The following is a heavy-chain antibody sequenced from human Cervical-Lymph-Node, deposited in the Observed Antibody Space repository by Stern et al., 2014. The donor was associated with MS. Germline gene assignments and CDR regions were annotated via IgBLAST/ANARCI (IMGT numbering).Heavy chain of an antibody. J-gene: IGHJ3*02. CDR3: ARQTYYDSSGYDDAFDI. CDR2: IYPGDSDT. D-gene: IGHD3-22*01. CDR1: GYAFSTYW. V-gene: IGHV5-51*01. Sequence: EVQLVESGAEVKKPGESLKISCVATGYAFSTYWMGWVRQQPGKGLEWMGLIYPGDSDTRYSPSFQGHVTISTDTSINTAYLQWSSLKASDTAMYYCARQTYYDSSGYDDAFDIWGPGTLVTVSS.